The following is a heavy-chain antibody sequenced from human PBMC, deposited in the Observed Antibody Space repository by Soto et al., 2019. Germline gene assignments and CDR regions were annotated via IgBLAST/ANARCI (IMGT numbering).Heavy chain of an antibody. D-gene: IGHD2-2*01. CDR3: ARDYCSSTSCYPMDV. Sequence: SETLSLTCTVSGGSISSGGYYWSWIRQHPGKGLEWIGYIYYSGSTYYNPSLKSRVTISVDTSKNQFSLKLSSVTAADTAVYYCARDYCSSTSCYPMDVRGKGTTVTVSS. CDR1: GGSISSGGYY. J-gene: IGHJ6*04. V-gene: IGHV4-31*03. CDR2: IYYSGST.